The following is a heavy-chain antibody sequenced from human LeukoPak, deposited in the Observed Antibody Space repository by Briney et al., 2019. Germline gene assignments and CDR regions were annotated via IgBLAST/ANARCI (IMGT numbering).Heavy chain of an antibody. J-gene: IGHJ4*02. D-gene: IGHD1-14*01. V-gene: IGHV3-23*01. CDR3: AKAYYNLTRGFDY. CDR2: IGDNT. CDR1: GFTFSSYA. Sequence: GGSLRLSCAASGFTFSSYAMSWVRQAPGKGLEWVSTIGDNTYYADSVKGRFTISRDNSKNTLYLQMNSLRAEDTAVYYCAKAYYNLTRGFDYWGQGTLVTVSS.